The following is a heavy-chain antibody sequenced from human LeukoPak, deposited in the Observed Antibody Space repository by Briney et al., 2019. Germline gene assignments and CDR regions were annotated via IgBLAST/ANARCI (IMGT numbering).Heavy chain of an antibody. D-gene: IGHD6-19*01. V-gene: IGHV4-59*01. CDR2: IYYSGST. J-gene: IGHJ5*02. CDR3: ARYSSGRGGWFDP. Sequence: SETLSLTCTVSGGSISSYYWSWIRQPPGKGLEWIGYIYYSGSTNYNPSPKSRVTISVDTSKNQFSLKLSSVTAADTAVYYCARYSSGRGGWFDPWGQGTLVTVSS. CDR1: GGSISSYY.